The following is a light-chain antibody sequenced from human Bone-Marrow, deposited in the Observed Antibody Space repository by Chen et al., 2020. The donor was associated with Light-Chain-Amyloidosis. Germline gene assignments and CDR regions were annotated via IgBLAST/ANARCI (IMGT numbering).Light chain of an antibody. CDR2: RAS. CDR1: QSIVDY. CDR3: QQYKIFSFT. J-gene: IGKJ2*01. Sequence: DVRMTQSPSNLSASLGDRVTITCRASQSIVDYLAWYQQKPGKAPRLLISRASNLESGVPSRFVGSGSGTEFTLTISSLQPDDFATYYWQQYKIFSFTFGQGTELDLK. V-gene: IGKV1-5*03.